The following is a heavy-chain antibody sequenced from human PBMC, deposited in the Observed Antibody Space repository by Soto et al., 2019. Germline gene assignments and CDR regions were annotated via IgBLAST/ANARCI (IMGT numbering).Heavy chain of an antibody. J-gene: IGHJ5*02. V-gene: IGHV1-18*04. CDR1: GYTFTSYG. D-gene: IGHD1-20*01. CDR3: ARDFNSLALVPNNWKGIDP. Sequence: ASVKVSCKASGYTFTSYGISWVRQAPGQGLEGMGWISAYNGNKNYAQKLQGRVTMTTDTSTSTAYKELRSLRSDDTAVYYCARDFNSLALVPNNWKGIDPWGQGTLVTVSS. CDR2: ISAYNGNK.